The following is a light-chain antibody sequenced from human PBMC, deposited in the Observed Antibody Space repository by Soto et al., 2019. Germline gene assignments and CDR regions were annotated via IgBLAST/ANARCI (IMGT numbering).Light chain of an antibody. Sequence: DVQMTQSPSSLSASVGDIVTITCRASQTINSYLNWYQQKPGKAPKLLIYAASSLKSGLPSRFSGSGSGTDFTLTISNLQPEDFATYYCQQCYSTFKTFGQGTKVESK. CDR2: AAS. V-gene: IGKV1-39*01. J-gene: IGKJ1*01. CDR3: QQCYSTFKT. CDR1: QTINSY.